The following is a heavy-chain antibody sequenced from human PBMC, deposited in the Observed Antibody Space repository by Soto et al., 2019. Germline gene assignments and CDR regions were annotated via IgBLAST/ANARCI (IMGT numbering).Heavy chain of an antibody. J-gene: IGHJ6*02. D-gene: IGHD6-25*01. Sequence: GESLKISCKGSGYSFTSYWISWVRQMPGKGLEWMGIIYPGDSDTRYSPSFQGQVTISADKSISTAYLQWSSLKASDTAMYYCARVQRLVPYYYYGMDLWGQGTTVTVSS. CDR2: IYPGDSDT. V-gene: IGHV5-51*01. CDR1: GYSFTSYW. CDR3: ARVQRLVPYYYYGMDL.